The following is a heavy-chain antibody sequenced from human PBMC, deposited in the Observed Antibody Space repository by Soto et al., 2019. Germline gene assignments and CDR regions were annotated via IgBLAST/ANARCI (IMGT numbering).Heavy chain of an antibody. Sequence: GGSLRLSCAASGFTFSSYSMTWVRQAPGKGLEWVSAISGSGDTTYYADSVKGRFTISRDNSKNTLYLQMNSLRAEDTAVYYCAKYCSGATCSGDWGQGTRVTVSS. CDR1: GFTFSSYS. CDR3: AKYCSGATCSGD. J-gene: IGHJ4*02. D-gene: IGHD2-15*01. CDR2: ISGSGDTT. V-gene: IGHV3-23*01.